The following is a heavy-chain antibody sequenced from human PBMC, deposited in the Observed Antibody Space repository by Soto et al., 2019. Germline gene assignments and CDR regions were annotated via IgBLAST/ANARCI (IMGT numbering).Heavy chain of an antibody. Sequence: ASVKVSCKVSGYTLTELSMHWVRQAPGKGLEWMGGFDPEDGETIYAQKFQGRVTMTEDTSTDTAYMELSSLRSEDTAVYYCATATRSDDYIWGSYRPLTFDYWGQGTLVTVSS. CDR2: FDPEDGET. CDR3: ATATRSDDYIWGSYRPLTFDY. V-gene: IGHV1-24*01. J-gene: IGHJ4*02. D-gene: IGHD3-16*02. CDR1: GYTLTELS.